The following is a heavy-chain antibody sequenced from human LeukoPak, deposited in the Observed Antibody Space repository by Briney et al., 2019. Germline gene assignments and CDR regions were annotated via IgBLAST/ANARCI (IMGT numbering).Heavy chain of an antibody. Sequence: SVKVSCKASGGTFSSYAISWVRQAPGQGLEWMGGIIPIFGTANYAQKFQGRVTMTTDTSTSTAYMELRSLRSDDTAVYYCARGPHERSGYPDDWGQGTLVTVSS. CDR1: GGTFSSYA. D-gene: IGHD3-22*01. CDR2: IIPIFGTA. J-gene: IGHJ4*02. V-gene: IGHV1-69*05. CDR3: ARGPHERSGYPDD.